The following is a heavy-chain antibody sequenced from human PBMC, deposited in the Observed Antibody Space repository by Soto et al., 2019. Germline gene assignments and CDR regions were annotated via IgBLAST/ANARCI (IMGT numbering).Heavy chain of an antibody. CDR3: AKDLYNWLSGVAFDI. V-gene: IGHV3-23*01. CDR2: ISGSGGST. J-gene: IGHJ3*02. CDR1: GFTFSSYA. D-gene: IGHD1-1*01. Sequence: GESLKISCAASGFTFSSYAMSWVRQAPGKGLEWVSAISGSGGSTYYADSVKGRFTISRDNSKNTLYLQMNSLRAEDTAVYYCAKDLYNWLSGVAFDIWGQGTMVTVSS.